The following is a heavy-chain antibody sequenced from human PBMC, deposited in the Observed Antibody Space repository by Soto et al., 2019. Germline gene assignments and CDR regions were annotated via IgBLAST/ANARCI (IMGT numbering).Heavy chain of an antibody. CDR2: INHSGST. CDR1: GGSFSGYY. Sequence: PSETLSLTCAVYGGSFSGYYWSWIRQPPGKGLEWIGEINHSGSTNYNPSLKSRVTISVDTSKNQFSLKLSSVTAADTAVYYCARGRPLANYYYYYYMDVWGKGTTVTSP. CDR3: ARGRPLANYYYYYYMDV. J-gene: IGHJ6*03. V-gene: IGHV4-34*01. D-gene: IGHD3-3*02.